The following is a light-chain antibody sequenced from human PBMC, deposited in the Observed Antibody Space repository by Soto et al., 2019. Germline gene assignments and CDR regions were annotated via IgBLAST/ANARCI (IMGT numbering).Light chain of an antibody. Sequence: IDITQSPSSLSASVGDRLTITCRASQSISSNLNWYQQKPGKAPKLLIYAASSLQSGVPSRFSGGGSGTDFTLTISSLQPEDFATYSCQQSYSTPLTFGGGTKVDNK. CDR2: AAS. CDR1: QSISSN. CDR3: QQSYSTPLT. V-gene: IGKV1-39*01. J-gene: IGKJ4*01.